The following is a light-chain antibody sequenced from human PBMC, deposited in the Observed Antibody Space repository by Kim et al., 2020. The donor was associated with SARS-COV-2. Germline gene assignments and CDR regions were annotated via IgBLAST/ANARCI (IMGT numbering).Light chain of an antibody. CDR1: SSDVGGYNY. Sequence: QSALTQPPSASGSPVQSVTFSCTGTSSDVGGYNYVSWYQQHPGKAPKLMIYEVSKRPSGVPDRFSGSKSGNTASLTVSGLQAEDEADYYCSSYAGSNNWVFGGVTQLTVL. CDR3: SSYAGSNNWV. V-gene: IGLV2-8*01. CDR2: EVS. J-gene: IGLJ3*02.